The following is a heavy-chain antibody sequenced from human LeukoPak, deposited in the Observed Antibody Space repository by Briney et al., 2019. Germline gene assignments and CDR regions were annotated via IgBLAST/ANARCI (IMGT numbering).Heavy chain of an antibody. Sequence: SETLSLTCTVSGGSISSYYWSWIRQPPGKGLEWIGYIYYSGSTNYNPSLKSRVTISVDTSKNQFSLKLSSVTAADTAVYYCSRRLDDSSGSLQRIIYYYYYYGMDVWDQGTTVTVSS. J-gene: IGHJ6*02. CDR1: GGSISSYY. D-gene: IGHD3-22*01. CDR2: IYYSGST. CDR3: SRRLDDSSGSLQRIIYYYYYYGMDV. V-gene: IGHV4-59*01.